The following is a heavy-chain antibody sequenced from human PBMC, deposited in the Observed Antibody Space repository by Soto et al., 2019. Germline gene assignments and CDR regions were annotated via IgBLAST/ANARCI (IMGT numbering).Heavy chain of an antibody. Sequence: QVQLQESGPGLVKPSQTLSLTCTVSGGSISSGDYYWNWIRQHPGKGLEWIGYIHYSGSTYYNPSRKSRVTISVDTSKNQFSRKLSSVTDADTAVYYCAKDRAGYGDFLDYWGQGTLVTVSS. CDR1: GGSISSGDYY. CDR2: IHYSGST. V-gene: IGHV4-31*03. D-gene: IGHD4-17*01. CDR3: AKDRAGYGDFLDY. J-gene: IGHJ4*02.